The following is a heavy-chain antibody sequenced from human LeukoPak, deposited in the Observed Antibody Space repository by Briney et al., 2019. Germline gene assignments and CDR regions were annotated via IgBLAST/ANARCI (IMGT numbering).Heavy chain of an antibody. CDR3: ARTPRGYSYGHYFDY. V-gene: IGHV4-59*01. Sequence: PSETLPLTCTVSGGSISSYYWSWIRQPPGKGLEWIAYIYSSGSTKYNPFLKSRVTISVDTSKNQFSLKLSSVTAADTAVYYCARTPRGYSYGHYFDYWGQGTLVTVSS. J-gene: IGHJ4*02. CDR2: IYSSGST. D-gene: IGHD5-18*01. CDR1: GGSISSYY.